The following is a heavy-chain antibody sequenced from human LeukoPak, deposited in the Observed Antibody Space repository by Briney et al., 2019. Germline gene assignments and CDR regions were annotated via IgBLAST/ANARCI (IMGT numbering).Heavy chain of an antibody. J-gene: IGHJ4*02. Sequence: SVKVSCKASGGTFSSYAISWVRQAPGQGLEWMGGIIPIFGTANYAQKFQGRVTITTDESTSTAYMELSSLRSEVTAVYYCARDSSSGYYFGYWGQGTLVTVSS. V-gene: IGHV1-69*05. D-gene: IGHD3-22*01. CDR3: ARDSSSGYYFGY. CDR2: IIPIFGTA. CDR1: GGTFSSYA.